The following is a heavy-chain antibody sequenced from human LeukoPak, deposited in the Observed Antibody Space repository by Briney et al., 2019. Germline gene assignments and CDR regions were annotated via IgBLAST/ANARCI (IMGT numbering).Heavy chain of an antibody. J-gene: IGHJ3*02. Sequence: SETLSLTCAVYGGSFSGYYWSWIRQPPGKGLEWIGEINHSGSTNYNPSLKSRVTISVDTSKNQFSLKLSSVTAADTAVYYCARESTTVTTSNGAFDIWGQGTMVTVSS. V-gene: IGHV4-34*01. D-gene: IGHD4-17*01. CDR3: ARESTTVTTSNGAFDI. CDR1: GGSFSGYY. CDR2: INHSGST.